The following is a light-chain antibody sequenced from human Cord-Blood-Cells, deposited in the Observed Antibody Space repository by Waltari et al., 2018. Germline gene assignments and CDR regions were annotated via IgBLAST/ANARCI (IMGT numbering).Light chain of an antibody. CDR2: DVS. V-gene: IGLV2-14*01. J-gene: IGLJ3*02. CDR3: SSYTSSSTWV. CDR1: SSDVGCYNY. Sequence: QSALTQPASVSGSPGQSITISCTGTSSDVGCYNYVSWYQQHPGKAPKLMIYDVSKRPSGVSNRFSGSKSGNTASLTISGLRAEDEADYYCSSYTSSSTWVFGGGTKLTVL.